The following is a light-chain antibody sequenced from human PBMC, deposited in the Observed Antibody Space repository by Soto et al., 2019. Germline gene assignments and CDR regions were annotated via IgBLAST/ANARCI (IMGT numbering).Light chain of an antibody. J-gene: IGKJ1*01. Sequence: DIQMTQSPSSLSASVGDRVTITCRASQGFTTYLNWYQQKPGNAPKLLIYAASTLQSGVPSRFSGSGAETDFTLTISSLRPEDFATYSCQQSYSTTWTVGQGTNVEIK. CDR2: AAS. V-gene: IGKV1-39*01. CDR1: QGFTTY. CDR3: QQSYSTTWT.